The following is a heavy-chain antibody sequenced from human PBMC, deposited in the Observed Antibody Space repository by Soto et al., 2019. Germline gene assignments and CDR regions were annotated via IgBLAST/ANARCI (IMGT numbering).Heavy chain of an antibody. CDR1: GDSIRSYF. V-gene: IGHV4-59*01. Sequence: QVQLQESGPGLVKPSETLSLTCNVSGDSIRSYFWSWIRHPPGKGLEWIGYIPYSGGPTYNPSLKSRVTISIDTSKKQFSLRMTSVTAADTAVYYCASSKMGLISVLETWGQGTLVTVSA. D-gene: IGHD2-8*01. J-gene: IGHJ5*02. CDR2: IPYSGGP. CDR3: ASSKMGLISVLET.